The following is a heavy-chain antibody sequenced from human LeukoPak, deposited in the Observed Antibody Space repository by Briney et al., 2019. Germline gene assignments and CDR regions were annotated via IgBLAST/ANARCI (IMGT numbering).Heavy chain of an antibody. J-gene: IGHJ4*02. V-gene: IGHV4-39*07. CDR3: ARLGDILTGYLFDY. Sequence: SETLSLTCTVSGGSISSSSYSWGWIRQPPGKGLEWIGSIYHSGSTYYNPSLKSRVTISVDTSKNQFSLKLSSVTAADTAVYYCARLGDILTGYLFDYWGQGTLVTVSS. CDR2: IYHSGST. CDR1: GGSISSSSYS. D-gene: IGHD3-9*01.